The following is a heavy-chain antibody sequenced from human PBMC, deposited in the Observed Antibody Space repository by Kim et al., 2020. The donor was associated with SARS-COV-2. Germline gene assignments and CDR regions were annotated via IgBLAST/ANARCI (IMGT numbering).Heavy chain of an antibody. D-gene: IGHD7-27*01. V-gene: IGHV3-30*03. CDR2: ISYDGSNK. CDR1: GFTFSSYG. Sequence: GGSLRLSCAASGFTFSSYGMNWVRQAPGKGLEWVAVISYDGSNKYYADSVKGRFTISRDNSKNTLYLQMNSLRAEDTAVYYCALQDTGDYYYYYGMDVWGQGTTVTVSS. J-gene: IGHJ6*02. CDR3: ALQDTGDYYYYYGMDV.